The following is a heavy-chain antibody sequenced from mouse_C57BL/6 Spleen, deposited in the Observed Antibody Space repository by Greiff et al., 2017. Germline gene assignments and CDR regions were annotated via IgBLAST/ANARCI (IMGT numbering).Heavy chain of an antibody. Sequence: EVQLQESGGDLVKPGGSLKFSCAASGFTFSSYGMSWVRQTPDKRLEWVATISSGSSYTYYPDSVKGRFTLSRDNANNSLCLQMSSLTSEDTAMYDCAREELPLVSYFDYWGQGTTLTVSS. D-gene: IGHD5-5*01. J-gene: IGHJ2*01. CDR1: GFTFSSYG. CDR2: ISSGSSYT. CDR3: AREELPLVSYFDY. V-gene: IGHV5-6*01.